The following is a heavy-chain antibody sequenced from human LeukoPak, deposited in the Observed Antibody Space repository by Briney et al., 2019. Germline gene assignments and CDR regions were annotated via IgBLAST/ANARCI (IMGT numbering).Heavy chain of an antibody. D-gene: IGHD2-21*02. Sequence: GGSLRLSCAASGFTFSSYAMSWVRQAPGKGLEWVSAISGSGGSTYYADSVKGRFTISRDNARNSLYLQMNSLRAEDTAVYYCARSLKVVAAIPNVFDIWGQGIMVTVSS. J-gene: IGHJ3*02. CDR3: ARSLKVVAAIPNVFDI. CDR2: ISGSGGST. V-gene: IGHV3-23*01. CDR1: GFTFSSYA.